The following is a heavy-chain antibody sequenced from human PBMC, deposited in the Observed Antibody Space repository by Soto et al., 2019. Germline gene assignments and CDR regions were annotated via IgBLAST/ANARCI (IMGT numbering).Heavy chain of an antibody. Sequence: QVQLVESGGGVVQPGRSLRLSCAASGFTFSSYAMHWVRQAPGKGLEWVAVISFDGSNKYYADSVKGRFTISRHNSLNXXYLQMNSLRAEDTAVYYCARDPVAYCGGDCRTFDYWGQGTLVTVSS. V-gene: IGHV3-30-3*01. CDR3: ARDPVAYCGGDCRTFDY. D-gene: IGHD2-21*02. CDR1: GFTFSSYA. J-gene: IGHJ4*02. CDR2: ISFDGSNK.